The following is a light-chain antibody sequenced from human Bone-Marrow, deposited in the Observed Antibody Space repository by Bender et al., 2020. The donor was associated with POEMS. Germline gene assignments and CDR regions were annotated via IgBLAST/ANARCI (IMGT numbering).Light chain of an antibody. CDR3: VAWDASLNGWV. CDR1: SSTIGISY. CDR2: GTN. J-gene: IGLJ3*02. V-gene: IGLV1-47*01. Sequence: QSVLTQPPSASGAPGQKVTISCSGSSSTIGISYVYWYQHLPGTAPKLLIFGTNQRPSGVPDRFSGSKSGTSASLAITGLQSDDEAIYFCVAWDASLNGWVFGGGTKLTVL.